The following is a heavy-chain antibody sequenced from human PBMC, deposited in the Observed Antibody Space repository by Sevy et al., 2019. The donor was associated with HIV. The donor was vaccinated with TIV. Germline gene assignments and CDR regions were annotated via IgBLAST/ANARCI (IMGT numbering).Heavy chain of an antibody. Sequence: GESLKISCKGSGYSLTSYWIGWVRQMPGKGLEWVGIVWPIESDTTYSPSFQGQVTISVDKSINTVYLHWSSLKASHTGVYYCARGRQWPSDFDFWGQGTLVTVSS. D-gene: IGHD6-19*01. CDR1: GYSLTSYW. V-gene: IGHV5-51*01. CDR3: ARGRQWPSDFDF. J-gene: IGHJ4*02. CDR2: VWPIESDT.